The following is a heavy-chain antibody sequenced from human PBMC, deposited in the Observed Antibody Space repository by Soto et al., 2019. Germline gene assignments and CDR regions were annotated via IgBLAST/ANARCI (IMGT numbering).Heavy chain of an antibody. V-gene: IGHV4-34*01. D-gene: IGHD2-8*02. CDR3: ARDKITGLFDY. CDR2: INHSGST. CDR1: GGSFSGYY. Sequence: PSETLSLTCAVYGGSFSGYYWTWIRQPPGTGLEWIGEINHSGSTNYNPSLKSRVTISVDTSKNQFSLKLTTVTAADTAVYYCARDKITGLFDYWGQGTLVTVSS. J-gene: IGHJ4*02.